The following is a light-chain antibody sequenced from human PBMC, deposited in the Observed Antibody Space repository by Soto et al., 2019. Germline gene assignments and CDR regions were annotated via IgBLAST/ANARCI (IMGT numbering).Light chain of an antibody. J-gene: IGLJ1*01. CDR3: QSYGSSLSGYV. Sequence: QSVLTQPPSVSGAPGQRVTISCTGSSSNIGAGYDVHWYQQLPGTAPKLLIYGNSNRPSGVPDRFSGSKSGTSASLAITGLQAEDVADYYCQSYGSSLSGYVFGTGTKLTVL. CDR2: GNS. CDR1: SSNIGAGYD. V-gene: IGLV1-40*01.